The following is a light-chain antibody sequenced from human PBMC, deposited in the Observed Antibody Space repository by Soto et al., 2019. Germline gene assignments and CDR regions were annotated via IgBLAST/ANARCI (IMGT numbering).Light chain of an antibody. Sequence: DIQITKSPSTLSASVGDRVTIACRASQSSSSWLAWYQQKPGKVPQLLIYKASTLQSGVPSRFSGSGSGTEFTLTISSLQPDDFATYYCQQYVTAFRTFGQGTNVDSK. CDR1: QSSSSW. CDR3: QQYVTAFRT. V-gene: IGKV1-5*03. J-gene: IGKJ1*01. CDR2: KAS.